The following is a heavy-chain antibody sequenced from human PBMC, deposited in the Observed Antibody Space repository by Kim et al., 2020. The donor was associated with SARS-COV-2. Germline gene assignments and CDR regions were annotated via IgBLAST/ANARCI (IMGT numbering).Heavy chain of an antibody. D-gene: IGHD3-9*01. CDR3: ARENDILTGYQTPARGGMDV. CDR2: INSDGSST. Sequence: GGSLRLSCAASGFTFSSYWMHWVRQAPGKGLVWVSRINSDGSSTSYADSVKGRFTISRDNAKNTLYLQMNSLRAEDTAVYYCARENDILTGYQTPARGGMDVWGQGTTVTVSS. V-gene: IGHV3-74*01. CDR1: GFTFSSYW. J-gene: IGHJ6*02.